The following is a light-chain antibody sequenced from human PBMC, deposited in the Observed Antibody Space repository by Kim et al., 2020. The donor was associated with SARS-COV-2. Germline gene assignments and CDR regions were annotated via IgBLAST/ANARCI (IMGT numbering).Light chain of an antibody. V-gene: IGLV3-21*04. CDR2: YDS. J-gene: IGLJ2*01. Sequence: APGRTARSTCGGKDSGSKSVHWYQQKPGQAPVLVIYYDSDRPSGIPERFSGSNSGNTATLTISRVEAGDEADDYCQVWDSSSDHVVFGGGTQLTVL. CDR3: QVWDSSSDHVV. CDR1: DSGSKS.